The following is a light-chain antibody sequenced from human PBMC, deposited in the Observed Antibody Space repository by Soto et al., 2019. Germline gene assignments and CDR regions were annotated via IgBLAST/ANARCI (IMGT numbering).Light chain of an antibody. CDR3: QSYDSSLSVSYV. Sequence: QFVLTQPPSVPGAPGQRVTISCTGSSSNIGAGYDVHWYQQRPGTAPKLLIYGNKNRPSGVPDRFSGSKSGTSASLAITGLQAEDEADYYCQSYDSSLSVSYVFGTGTKVTVL. V-gene: IGLV1-40*01. J-gene: IGLJ1*01. CDR1: SSNIGAGYD. CDR2: GNK.